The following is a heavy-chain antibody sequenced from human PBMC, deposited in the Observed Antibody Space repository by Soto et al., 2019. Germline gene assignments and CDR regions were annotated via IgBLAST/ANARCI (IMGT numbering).Heavy chain of an antibody. CDR2: ISSNGIGT. Sequence: EVQLVESGGGLAQPGGSLRLSCAASGFTFSSDAMDWVRQAPGKGLEYVSGISSNGIGTYYASSVQGRFTISRDNSRDTVYLQMDRLRPEVMAVYYCARRARADYYYTDVWGKGTTVTVS. D-gene: IGHD6-6*01. CDR3: ARRARADYYYTDV. CDR1: GFTFSSDA. J-gene: IGHJ6*03. V-gene: IGHV3-64*01.